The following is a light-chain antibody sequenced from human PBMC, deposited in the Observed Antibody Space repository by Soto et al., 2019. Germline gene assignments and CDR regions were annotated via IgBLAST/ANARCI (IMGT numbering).Light chain of an antibody. CDR1: SSDVGGYNY. Sequence: QSALTQPASVSGSPGQSITISCTGTSSDVGGYNYVYWYQQHPGKAPKLMIYEVSNRPSGVSNRFSGSKSGNTASLTISGLHAEDEADYYCSSYTSRNTLDYVFGTGTKLTVL. J-gene: IGLJ1*01. V-gene: IGLV2-14*01. CDR2: EVS. CDR3: SSYTSRNTLDYV.